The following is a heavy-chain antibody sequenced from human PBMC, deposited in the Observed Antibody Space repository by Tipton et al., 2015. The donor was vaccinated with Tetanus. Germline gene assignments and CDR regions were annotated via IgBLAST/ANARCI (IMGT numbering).Heavy chain of an antibody. CDR2: IFRTGST. CDR1: GGSISTGGYS. D-gene: IGHD7-27*01. CDR3: ARGRNWGTDY. J-gene: IGHJ4*02. V-gene: IGHV4-30-2*01. Sequence: TLSLTCTVPGGSISTGGYSWRWIRQPPGKGLECIGYIFRTGSTTYNPSLKSRVSISVDTSKNQFSLTLNSVTAADTAVYYCARGRNWGTDYWGQGILVTVSS.